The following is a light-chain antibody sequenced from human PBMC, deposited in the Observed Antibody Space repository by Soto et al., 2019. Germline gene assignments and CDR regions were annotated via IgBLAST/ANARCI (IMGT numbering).Light chain of an antibody. J-gene: IGKJ1*01. CDR2: GAS. CDR3: QQYNNPLT. Sequence: EIVMTQSPATPSVSPGERATLSCRASQSVSSNLAWYQQKPGQAPRLLIYGASTRATGIPARFSGSGSGTEFTLTISSLQPEDFAVYYCQQYNNPLTFGQGTKVDIK. CDR1: QSVSSN. V-gene: IGKV3-15*01.